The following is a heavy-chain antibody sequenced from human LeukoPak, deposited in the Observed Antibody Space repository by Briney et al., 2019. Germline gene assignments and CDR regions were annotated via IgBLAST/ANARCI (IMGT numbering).Heavy chain of an antibody. CDR3: ARGVYIAAAQYGY. CDR2: IYYSGTT. CDR1: GGSISSYY. D-gene: IGHD6-13*01. J-gene: IGHJ4*02. Sequence: SETLSLTCTVSGGSISSYYWSWIRQPPGKGLEWIGYIYYSGTTNYDPSLKSRVTISVDTSKNQFSLKLSSVTAADTAVYYCARGVYIAAAQYGYWGQGTLVTASS. V-gene: IGHV4-59*01.